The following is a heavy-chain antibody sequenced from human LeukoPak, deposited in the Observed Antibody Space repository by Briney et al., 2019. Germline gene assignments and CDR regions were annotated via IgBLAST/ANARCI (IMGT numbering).Heavy chain of an antibody. V-gene: IGHV2-5*02. CDR1: GFSLRTSGVG. J-gene: IGHJ4*02. Sequence: SGPTLVKPTQTLTLTCTFSGFSLRTSGVGVGWIRQPPVKALEWLALIYWDDDKRYSPSLKSRLTITKDTSKNQVVLSMTDMDPVDTATYYCAHRWVGSSWYWVYFDYWGPGTLVTVSS. CDR2: IYWDDDK. D-gene: IGHD6-13*01. CDR3: AHRWVGSSWYWVYFDY.